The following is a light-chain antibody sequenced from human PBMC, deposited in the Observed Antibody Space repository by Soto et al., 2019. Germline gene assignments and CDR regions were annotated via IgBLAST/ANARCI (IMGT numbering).Light chain of an antibody. CDR2: AAS. J-gene: IGKJ1*01. CDR1: QSISSY. V-gene: IGKV1-39*01. CDR3: QQSYNTPWT. Sequence: DIQMTQSPSSLSASVGDRVTITCRASQSISSYLNWYQQKPGKAPKLLIYAASSLQSGVPSRFSGSGSGTDFTLTISSLHPEDFATYYCQQSYNTPWTFGQGTKVDIK.